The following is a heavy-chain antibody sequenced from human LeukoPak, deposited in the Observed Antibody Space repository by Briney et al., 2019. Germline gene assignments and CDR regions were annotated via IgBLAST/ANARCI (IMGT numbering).Heavy chain of an antibody. D-gene: IGHD6-13*01. J-gene: IGHJ5*02. V-gene: IGHV5-51*01. Sequence: GESLKISCKGSGYSFTSYWVGWVRQMPGKGLEWLGLIYPGDSDTRYSPSFQGQVTISADKSISTAYLQWSSLKASDTAMYYCARLREEQQLGWFDLWGQGTLVTVSS. CDR2: IYPGDSDT. CDR1: GYSFTSYW. CDR3: ARLREEQQLGWFDL.